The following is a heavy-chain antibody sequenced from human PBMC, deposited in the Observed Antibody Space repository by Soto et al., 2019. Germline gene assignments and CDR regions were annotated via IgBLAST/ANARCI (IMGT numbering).Heavy chain of an antibody. CDR1: GFTLSDHY. D-gene: IGHD1-26*01. CDR2: TRNKANNYIT. CDR3: GRWTSGSPDC. V-gene: IGHV3-72*01. J-gene: IGHJ4*02. Sequence: EVQLVESGGGLVQPGGSLRLSCAASGFTLSDHYMDWVRQAPGKGLXXXGRTRNKANNYITEYATSVKGRXXXSXXXSXNSVYLQLNSLKSEDTAVYYCGRWTSGSPDCWGQGTLVTVSS.